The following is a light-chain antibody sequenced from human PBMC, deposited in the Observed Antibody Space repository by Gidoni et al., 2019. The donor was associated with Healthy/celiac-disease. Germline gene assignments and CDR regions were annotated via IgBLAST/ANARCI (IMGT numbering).Light chain of an antibody. CDR3: QQYDSYPIT. Sequence: AIPLTQSPSSFSASIGDRVTITCRASQGISSYLAWYQQKPGKAPKLLIYAASTLQSGVPSRFSGSGSGTDFTLTISCLQSEDFATYYCQQYDSYPITFGQGTRLEIK. CDR2: AAS. V-gene: IGKV1-8*01. J-gene: IGKJ5*01. CDR1: QGISSY.